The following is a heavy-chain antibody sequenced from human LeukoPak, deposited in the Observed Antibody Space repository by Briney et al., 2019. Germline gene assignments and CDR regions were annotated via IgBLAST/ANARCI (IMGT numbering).Heavy chain of an antibody. CDR1: GFTFSSHS. V-gene: IGHV3-48*01. Sequence: GGSLRLSCAASGFTFSSHSMIWVRQAPGRGLEWVSFISDDTYTIYYADSVRGRFTVSRDNARDSLYLQLNSLRAEDTAVYYCARHQRASQYYFDYWGQGTLVTASS. CDR3: ARHQRASQYYFDY. CDR2: ISDDTYTI. J-gene: IGHJ4*02.